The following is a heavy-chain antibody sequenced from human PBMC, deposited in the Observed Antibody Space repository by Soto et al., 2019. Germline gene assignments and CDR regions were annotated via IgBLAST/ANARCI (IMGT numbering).Heavy chain of an antibody. V-gene: IGHV3-23*01. CDR2: ITDSGQTK. Sequence: EVKLLESGGGFVRPGASLRLSCTASGFNYRRSAMSWVRQAPGKGLEWVSTITDSGQTKYYAESVKGLFIISRDNSRNTLYLQMNRLRGEDTAIYYCARMVSYGEDYDYGMDVWGQGTTVTVSS. CDR1: GFNYRRSA. D-gene: IGHD2-8*01. J-gene: IGHJ6*02. CDR3: ARMVSYGEDYDYGMDV.